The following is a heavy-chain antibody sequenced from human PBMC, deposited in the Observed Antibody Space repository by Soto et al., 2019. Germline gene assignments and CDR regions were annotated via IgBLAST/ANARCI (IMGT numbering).Heavy chain of an antibody. CDR3: ARDLGSSWYPEYFQH. CDR2: ISGNGATT. Sequence: GGSLRLSCAASGFTFSSYAMTWVRQAPGKGLEWVSGISGNGATTSYADSVKGRFTVSRDNSKNTLYLQMNSLRVEDTAVYYCARDLGSSWYPEYFQHWGQGTLVTVSS. J-gene: IGHJ1*01. CDR1: GFTFSSYA. V-gene: IGHV3-23*01. D-gene: IGHD6-13*01.